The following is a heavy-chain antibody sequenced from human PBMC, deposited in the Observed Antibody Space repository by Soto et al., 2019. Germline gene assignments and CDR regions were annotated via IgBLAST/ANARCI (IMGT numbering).Heavy chain of an antibody. CDR2: IFYIGTT. Sequence: FLTCTVSGGSISNYYWSWVRQSPGKGLEWIGYIFYIGTTNYNPSLKSRVTISLDTSKNQFSLKLRSVTAADTAVYYCVRGGGGYGNGTIDYWGQGTLVTVSS. V-gene: IGHV4-59*01. CDR3: VRGGGGYGNGTIDY. D-gene: IGHD5-18*01. CDR1: GGSISNYY. J-gene: IGHJ4*02.